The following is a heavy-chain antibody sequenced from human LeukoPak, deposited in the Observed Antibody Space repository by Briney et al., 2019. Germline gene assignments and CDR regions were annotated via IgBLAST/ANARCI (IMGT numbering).Heavy chain of an antibody. J-gene: IGHJ6*03. D-gene: IGHD3-10*01. CDR1: GFIFSDYY. CDR2: ISSSCSTI. Sequence: GGSLRLSCAASGFIFSDYYMSWIRQAPGKGLEWVSYISSSCSTIYYADSVKGRFTISRDNSKNTVYLQMNSLRAEDTGVYYCAKVMKGSERLTMVRGVIIKAAGLYYMDVWGKGTTVTVSS. CDR3: AKVMKGSERLTMVRGVIIKAAGLYYMDV. V-gene: IGHV3-11*01.